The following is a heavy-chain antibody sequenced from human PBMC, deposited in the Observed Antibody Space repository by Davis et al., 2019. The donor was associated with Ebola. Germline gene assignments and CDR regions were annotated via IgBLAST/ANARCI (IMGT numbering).Heavy chain of an antibody. V-gene: IGHV3-21*04. J-gene: IGHJ6*02. Sequence: GGSLRLSCAASGFTFSSYSMNWVRQAPGKGLEWVSSISSSSSYIYYADSVKGRFTISRDRSKNTLYLQMNSLGAEDTAVYYCARSRFPYGMDVWGQGTTVTVSS. D-gene: IGHD3-3*01. CDR2: ISSSSSYI. CDR3: ARSRFPYGMDV. CDR1: GFTFSSYS.